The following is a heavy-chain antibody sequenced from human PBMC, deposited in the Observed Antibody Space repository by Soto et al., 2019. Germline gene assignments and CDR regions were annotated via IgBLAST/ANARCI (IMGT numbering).Heavy chain of an antibody. J-gene: IGHJ6*03. CDR1: GDTFTDYY. Sequence: QVQLVQSGAEVKKPGASVTVSCRSSGDTFTDYYMHWVRQAPGQGLEWMGWINPNSGVTKYAQKFQGWVTKTRGTSIRTVYMQLGRLRSDDTAVYYCARESGGATATLDYYYFYMDVWGTGTTVTVSS. V-gene: IGHV1-2*04. CDR3: ARESGGATATLDYYYFYMDV. CDR2: INPNSGVT. D-gene: IGHD5-12*01.